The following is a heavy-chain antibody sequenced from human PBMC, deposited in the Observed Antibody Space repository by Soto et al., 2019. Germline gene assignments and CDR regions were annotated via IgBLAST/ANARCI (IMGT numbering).Heavy chain of an antibody. CDR1: GFSFSSFY. D-gene: IGHD6-13*01. J-gene: IGHJ4*02. Sequence: EVQLVESGGGLVQPGGSLRLSCAASGFSFSSFYMHWVRQATGKGLECVSVIGTAGDTYYLCSVKGRFTISRENANNSLYLQMNSLRAEDTAVYYCPRYSRLSVDYDYWGQGTLVTVSS. V-gene: IGHV3-13*01. CDR3: PRYSRLSVDYDY. CDR2: IGTAGDT.